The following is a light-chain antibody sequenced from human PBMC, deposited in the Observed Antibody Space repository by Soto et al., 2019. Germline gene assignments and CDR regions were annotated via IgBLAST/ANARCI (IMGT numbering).Light chain of an antibody. CDR2: GAS. V-gene: IGKV3-20*01. CDR1: QSVSSSY. CDR3: QQYCSSPPFT. Sequence: EIVLTQSPGTLSLSPGERATLSCRASQSVSSSYLAWYQQKPGQAPRLLIYGASSRATGIPDRFSGSGSGTDLTLTISRLQPDDFAVYYCQQYCSSPPFTFGPGTKVDIK. J-gene: IGKJ3*01.